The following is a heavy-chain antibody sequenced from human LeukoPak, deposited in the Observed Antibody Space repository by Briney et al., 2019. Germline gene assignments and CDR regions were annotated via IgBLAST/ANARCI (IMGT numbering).Heavy chain of an antibody. Sequence: ASETLSLTCIVSGGSISSGIYYWTWIRQPAGKGLEWIGRIYTSGSTNYNPSLKSRVTISVDTSKNQFSLKLSSVTAADTAVYYCARGGNRRNLPDYWGQGTLVTVSS. D-gene: IGHD1-14*01. CDR2: IYTSGST. V-gene: IGHV4-61*02. CDR3: ARGGNRRNLPDY. J-gene: IGHJ4*02. CDR1: GGSISSGIYY.